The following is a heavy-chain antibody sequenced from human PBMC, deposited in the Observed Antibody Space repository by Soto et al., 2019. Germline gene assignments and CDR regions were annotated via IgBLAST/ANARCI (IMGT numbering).Heavy chain of an antibody. J-gene: IGHJ4*02. CDR3: ARQFDYDVSGYYYAY. D-gene: IGHD3-22*01. Sequence: QVQLVQSGAEVKKPGSSVKVSCKASGGTFSKYTISWVRQAPGQGLEWMGGIIPMFGTANYARKIQGRVTITADESTRTTYMELSSLRSEDTAVYYCARQFDYDVSGYYYAYWGQGTLVTVSS. V-gene: IGHV1-69*01. CDR2: IIPMFGTA. CDR1: GGTFSKYT.